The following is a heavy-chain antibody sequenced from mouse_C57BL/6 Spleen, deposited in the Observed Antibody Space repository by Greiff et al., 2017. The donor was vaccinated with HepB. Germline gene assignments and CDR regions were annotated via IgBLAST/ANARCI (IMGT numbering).Heavy chain of an antibody. CDR2: IYPGDGDT. D-gene: IGHD1-1*01. V-gene: IGHV1-80*01. Sequence: QVQLKQSGAELVKPGASVKISCKASGYAFSSYWMNWVKQRPGKGLEWIGQIYPGDGDTNYNGKFKGMATMTADKSSSPAYMQLSRLTAEDSAVYFGAREYYYGSSPWYFDVWGTGTTVTVSS. CDR3: AREYYYGSSPWYFDV. CDR1: GYAFSSYW. J-gene: IGHJ1*03.